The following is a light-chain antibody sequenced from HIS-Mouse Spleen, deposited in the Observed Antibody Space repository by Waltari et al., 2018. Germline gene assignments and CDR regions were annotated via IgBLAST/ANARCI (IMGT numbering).Light chain of an antibody. V-gene: IGKV1D-8*02. J-gene: IGKJ1*01. Sequence: AIWMTQSPSLLSASTGDRVTISCRMSQGFSSYLAWYQQKPGQAPELLIYAASNLQSGVPSRFRGSGSGTDFTLTISCLQSEDFATYYCQQYYSFPWTFGQGTKVEIK. CDR2: AAS. CDR1: QGFSSY. CDR3: QQYYSFPWT.